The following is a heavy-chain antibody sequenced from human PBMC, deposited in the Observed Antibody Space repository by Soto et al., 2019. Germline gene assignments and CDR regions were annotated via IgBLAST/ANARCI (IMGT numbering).Heavy chain of an antibody. Sequence: EVQLVQSGAEVKKPGATVKISCRVSGYIFTATYLYWVREAPGKGLLWMGLVELEDGETRYSESLEGRVTMTADTSTNTAYMELRALTSEDTAMYYCATDMRGGYGIDLASWGQGTLVTVSS. CDR3: ATDMRGGYGIDLAS. D-gene: IGHD3-22*01. J-gene: IGHJ4*02. CDR1: GYIFTATY. CDR2: VELEDGET. V-gene: IGHV1-69-2*01.